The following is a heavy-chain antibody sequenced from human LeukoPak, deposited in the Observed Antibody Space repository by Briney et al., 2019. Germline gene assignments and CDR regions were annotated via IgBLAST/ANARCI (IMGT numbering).Heavy chain of an antibody. Sequence: GGSLRLSCAASGFTFSSYGMHWVRQAPGKGLEWVAVISYDGSNKYYADSVKGRFTISRDNSKNTLYLQMNSLRAEDTAVYYCAKEGYCSSTSCWGQGTLVTVSS. D-gene: IGHD2-2*01. CDR3: AKEGYCSSTSC. CDR1: GFTFSSYG. CDR2: ISYDGSNK. J-gene: IGHJ4*02. V-gene: IGHV3-30*18.